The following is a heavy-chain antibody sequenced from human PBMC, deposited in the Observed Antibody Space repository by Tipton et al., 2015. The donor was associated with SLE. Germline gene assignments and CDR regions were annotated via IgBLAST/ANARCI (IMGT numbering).Heavy chain of an antibody. J-gene: IGHJ3*01. V-gene: IGHV3-74*01. CDR3: TRVESTSWAFDV. D-gene: IGHD2/OR15-2a*01. CDR2: INSDGSTT. Sequence: SLRLSCAASGFTLSNHGMNWVRQAPGKGPVWVSRINSDGSTTNYADSVKGRFTISRDNAKSTLYLQMNSLRAEDTAVYYCTRVESTSWAFDVWGQGTIVTVSS. CDR1: GFTLSNHG.